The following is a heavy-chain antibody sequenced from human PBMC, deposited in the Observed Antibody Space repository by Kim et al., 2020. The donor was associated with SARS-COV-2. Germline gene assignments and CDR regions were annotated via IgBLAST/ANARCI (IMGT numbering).Heavy chain of an antibody. Sequence: GGSLRLSCAASGFTFSSYAMHWFRQGPGKGLEWVSAIGSAGDTYYPGSVKGRFTISRENAKNSLYLQMNSLTAGDTAVYYCARGAMVRGVITYFDYWGQGTLVTVSS. CDR2: IGSAGDT. CDR3: ARGAMVRGVITYFDY. V-gene: IGHV3-13*01. CDR1: GFTFSSYA. D-gene: IGHD3-10*01. J-gene: IGHJ4*02.